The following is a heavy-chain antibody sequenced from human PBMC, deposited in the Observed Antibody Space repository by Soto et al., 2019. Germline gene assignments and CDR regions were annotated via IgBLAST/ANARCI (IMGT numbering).Heavy chain of an antibody. CDR2: IIPIFGTA. V-gene: IGHV1-69*12. Sequence: QVQLVQSGAEVKKPGSSVKVSCKASGGTFNSYAISWVRQAPGQGLEWMGGIIPIFGTADYAQKFQGRITITADESKSTAYMELSSLRSEDTAVYYCASHWGQAKRYYYYGMDVWGQGTTVTVSS. CDR1: GGTFNSYA. D-gene: IGHD7-27*01. J-gene: IGHJ6*02. CDR3: ASHWGQAKRYYYYGMDV.